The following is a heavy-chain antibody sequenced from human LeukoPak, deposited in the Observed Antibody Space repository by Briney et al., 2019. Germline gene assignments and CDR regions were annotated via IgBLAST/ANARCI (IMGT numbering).Heavy chain of an antibody. Sequence: RASVKVSCKASGGTFSSYAISWVRQAPGQGLEWMGGIIPIFGTANYAQKFQGRVTITADESTSTAYMELSSLRSEDTAVYYCARAPIFGVVILDYWGQGTLVTVSS. V-gene: IGHV1-69*13. J-gene: IGHJ4*02. CDR2: IIPIFGTA. CDR3: ARAPIFGVVILDY. D-gene: IGHD3-3*01. CDR1: GGTFSSYA.